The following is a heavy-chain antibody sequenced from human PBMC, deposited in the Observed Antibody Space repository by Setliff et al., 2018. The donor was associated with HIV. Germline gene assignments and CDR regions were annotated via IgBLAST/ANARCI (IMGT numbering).Heavy chain of an antibody. Sequence: SVKVSCKASGGTFSDFRITWVRQAPGRGLEWMGEITPFVGITNYAQKFQGRVTINADESTATAYIELSSLTSQDTAVYYCARDKGIREAASLDYWGQGSLVTVSS. V-gene: IGHV1-69*10. D-gene: IGHD6-13*01. J-gene: IGHJ4*02. CDR1: GGTFSDFR. CDR3: ARDKGIREAASLDY. CDR2: ITPFVGIT.